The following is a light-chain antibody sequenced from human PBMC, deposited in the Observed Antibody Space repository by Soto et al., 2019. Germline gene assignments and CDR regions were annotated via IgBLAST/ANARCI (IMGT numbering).Light chain of an antibody. Sequence: EIVMTQSPATLSVSPGERATLSCRASQSVGTGLAWYQQRPGQAPRLLIYDASTRASGIPPRFSGSGSGTDFTLTISSLQSEDFAFYYCQQYDDWRIFTFGPGTKVD. CDR1: QSVGTG. CDR3: QQYDDWRIFT. J-gene: IGKJ3*01. CDR2: DAS. V-gene: IGKV3-15*01.